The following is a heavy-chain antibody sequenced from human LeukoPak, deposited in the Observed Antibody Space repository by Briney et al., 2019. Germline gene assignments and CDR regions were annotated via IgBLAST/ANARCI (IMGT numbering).Heavy chain of an antibody. CDR1: GFTFR. CDR3: ARVDGHAHWFDP. Sequence: GGSLRLSCAASGFTFRMSWVRQAPGKGLEWVANIKQDGRDKYYVDSVKGRFTFSRDNAKNSLYLQMNSLRAEDTAVYYCARVDGHAHWFDPWGQGTLVTVSS. J-gene: IGHJ5*02. V-gene: IGHV3-7*03. CDR2: IKQDGRDK.